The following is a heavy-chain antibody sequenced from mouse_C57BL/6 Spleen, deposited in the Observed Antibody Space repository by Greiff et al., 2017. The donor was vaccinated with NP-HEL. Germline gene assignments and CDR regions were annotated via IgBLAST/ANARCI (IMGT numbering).Heavy chain of an antibody. J-gene: IGHJ2*01. CDR1: GYTFTDYE. CDR2: IDPETGGT. V-gene: IGHV1-15*01. Sequence: VQLQESGAELVRPGASVTLSCKASGYTFTDYEMHWVKQTPVHGLEWIGAIDPETGGTAYNQKFKGKAILTADKSSSTAYMELRSLTSEDSAVYYCTRDDPHYFDYWGQGTTLTVSS. CDR3: TRDDPHYFDY.